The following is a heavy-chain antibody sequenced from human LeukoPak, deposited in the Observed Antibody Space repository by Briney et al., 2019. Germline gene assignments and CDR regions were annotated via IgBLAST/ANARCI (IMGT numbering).Heavy chain of an antibody. V-gene: IGHV1-2*02. CDR3: ARAPGAGTYLDY. D-gene: IGHD1-26*01. J-gene: IGHJ4*02. CDR2: INPNSGGT. CDR1: GYTFTGYY. Sequence: ASVKVSCKASGYTFTGYYMHWVRQAPGQGLEWMGWINPNSGGTNYAQKFQGRVTMIRDTSISTAYMELSRLTSDDTAVYYCARAPGAGTYLDYWGQGTLVTVSS.